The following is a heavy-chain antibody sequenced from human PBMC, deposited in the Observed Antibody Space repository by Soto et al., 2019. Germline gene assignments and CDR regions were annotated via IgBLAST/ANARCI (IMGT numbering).Heavy chain of an antibody. D-gene: IGHD1-7*01. V-gene: IGHV3-15*01. J-gene: IGHJ3*02. Sequence: GGSLRLSCAASGFTFSNAWMIWVRQAPGKGLEWVGRIKSKTDGGTTDYAAPVKGRFTISRDDSKNTLYLQMNSLKTEDTAVYYCTTGRRDINAFSDDWNYDDAFDIWRQGTMVTVSS. CDR1: GFTFSNAW. CDR2: IKSKTDGGTT. CDR3: TTGRRDINAFSDDWNYDDAFDI.